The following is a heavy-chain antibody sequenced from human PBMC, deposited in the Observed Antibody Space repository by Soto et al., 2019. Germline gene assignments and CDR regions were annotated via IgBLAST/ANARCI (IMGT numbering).Heavy chain of an antibody. CDR2: ISGSGGST. D-gene: IGHD2-8*02. V-gene: IGHV3-23*01. J-gene: IGHJ3*02. CDR3: AKPTGGYTRSAFDI. Sequence: PGGSLRLSCAASGFTFSSYAMSWVRRAPGKGLEWVSAISGSGGSTYYADSVKGRFTISRDNSKNTLYLQMNSLRAEDTAVYCCAKPTGGYTRSAFDIWGQGTMVTVSS. CDR1: GFTFSSYA.